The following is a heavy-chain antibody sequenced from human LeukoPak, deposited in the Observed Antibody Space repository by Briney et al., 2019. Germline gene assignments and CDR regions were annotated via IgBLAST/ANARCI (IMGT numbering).Heavy chain of an antibody. CDR2: ISGSGGST. Sequence: GGSLRLSCAASGFTFSSYAMSWVRQAPGKGLEWVSAISGSGGSTYYADSVKGRFTISRDNSKNTLYLQMNSLRAEDTAVYYCASPRLLWFGVGRNYFDYWGQGTLVTVSS. V-gene: IGHV3-23*01. J-gene: IGHJ4*02. D-gene: IGHD3-10*01. CDR1: GFTFSSYA. CDR3: ASPRLLWFGVGRNYFDY.